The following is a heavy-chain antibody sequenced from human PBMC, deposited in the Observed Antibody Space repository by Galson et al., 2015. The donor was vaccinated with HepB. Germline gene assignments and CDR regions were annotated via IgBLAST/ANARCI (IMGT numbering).Heavy chain of an antibody. Sequence: SLRLSCAASGFTFSSYGMHWVRQAPGKGLEWVAVIWYDGSKKYHAEYLKGRFTISRDNSKNMLYLQMNSLGAEDTAMYYCARYLGDYYGFDIWGQGTMVTVSS. CDR2: IWYDGSKK. CDR1: GFTFSSYG. J-gene: IGHJ3*02. V-gene: IGHV3-33*01. D-gene: IGHD2/OR15-2a*01. CDR3: ARYLGDYYGFDI.